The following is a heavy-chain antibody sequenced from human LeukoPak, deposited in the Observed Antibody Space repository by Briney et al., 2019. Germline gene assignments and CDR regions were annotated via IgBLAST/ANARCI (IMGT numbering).Heavy chain of an antibody. CDR2: ISHDGCHE. Sequence: PGGSLRLSCAASGFAFSQFTVHWVRQAPGKGLEWVAVISHDGCHEYYADSVKGRFTISRDNSKNTLYLQMNSLRAEDTAVYYCAKDLGYAYYYDSSGYSAFDIWGQGTMVTVSS. J-gene: IGHJ3*02. V-gene: IGHV3-30-3*01. CDR1: GFAFSQFT. CDR3: AKDLGYAYYYDSSGYSAFDI. D-gene: IGHD3-22*01.